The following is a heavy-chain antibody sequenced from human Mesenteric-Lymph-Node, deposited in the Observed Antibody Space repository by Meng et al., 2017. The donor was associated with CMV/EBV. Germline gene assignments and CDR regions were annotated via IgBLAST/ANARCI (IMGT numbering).Heavy chain of an antibody. Sequence: SGGSISSGGYYWSWIRQHPGKGLEWIGYIYYSGSTYYNPSLKSRVTISVDTSKIQFSLTLSSVTAADAAVYYCARVVVTTGVVFDYWGQGTLVTVSS. V-gene: IGHV4-31*02. CDR1: GGSISSGGYY. J-gene: IGHJ4*02. D-gene: IGHD4-11*01. CDR3: ARVVVTTGVVFDY. CDR2: IYYSGST.